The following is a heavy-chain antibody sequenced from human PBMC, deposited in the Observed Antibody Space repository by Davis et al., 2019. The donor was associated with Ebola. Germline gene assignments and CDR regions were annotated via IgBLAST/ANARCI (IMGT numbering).Heavy chain of an antibody. Sequence: SETLSLTCTVSGGSISSSSYYWGWIRQPPGKGLEWIGNIYYSGSTYYNPSLKSRVTISVDTSKNQFSLKLSSVTAADTAVYYCARGDSSDGMDVWGKGTTVTVSS. CDR2: IYYSGST. CDR1: GGSISSSSYY. CDR3: ARGDSSDGMDV. D-gene: IGHD3-22*01. J-gene: IGHJ6*04. V-gene: IGHV4-39*07.